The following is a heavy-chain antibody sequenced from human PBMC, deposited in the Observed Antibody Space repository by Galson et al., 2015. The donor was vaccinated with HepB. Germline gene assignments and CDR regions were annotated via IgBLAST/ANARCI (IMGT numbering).Heavy chain of an antibody. Sequence: QSGAEVKKPGESLKISCQGSRHSFTNYWNGWVRQKPGKGLEWMGIIYPGDSDTRYSPSFQGQVTISADKSTSTAYLQWSSLEASDSAIYYCARQGVSVVIPVGIGAFDIWGKGTMVTGST. CDR2: IYPGDSDT. V-gene: IGHV5-51*01. CDR1: RHSFTNYW. D-gene: IGHD2-2*01. J-gene: IGHJ3*02. CDR3: ARQGVSVVIPVGIGAFDI.